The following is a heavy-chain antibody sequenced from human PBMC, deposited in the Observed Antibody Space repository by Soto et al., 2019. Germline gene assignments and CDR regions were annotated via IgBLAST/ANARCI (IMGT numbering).Heavy chain of an antibody. CDR3: ARGRHMVLPTSAAY. V-gene: IGHV1-8*01. CDR1: GYTFTNYD. J-gene: IGHJ1*01. Sequence: ASVKVSCKASGYTFTNYDINWVRQATGQGLEWMGWMSPGSVNTGYAQKFQGRLTMTKNTSISTAYLELSSLRSEDTPVYFCARGRHMVLPTSAAYCAQGTLVPVSS. D-gene: IGHD2-21*01. CDR2: MSPGSVNT.